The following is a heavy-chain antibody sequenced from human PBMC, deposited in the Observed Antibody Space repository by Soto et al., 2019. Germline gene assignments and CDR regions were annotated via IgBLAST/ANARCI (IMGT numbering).Heavy chain of an antibody. CDR2: ISAYNGNT. V-gene: IGHV1-18*01. J-gene: IGHJ5*02. Sequence: ASVTVSCKASGYTFTSYGISWVRQAPGQGLEWMGWISAYNGNTNYAQKLQGRVTMTTDTSTSTAYMELRSLRSDDTAVYYCAREERDYDFWSGYYWFDPWGQGTLVTVSS. D-gene: IGHD3-3*01. CDR1: GYTFTSYG. CDR3: AREERDYDFWSGYYWFDP.